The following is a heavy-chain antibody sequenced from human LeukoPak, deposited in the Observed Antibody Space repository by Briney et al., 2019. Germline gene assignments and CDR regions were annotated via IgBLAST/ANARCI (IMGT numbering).Heavy chain of an antibody. CDR3: ARGSSVWFGELVSNMDV. CDR2: MNPNSGNT. Sequence: ASVKVSCKASGYTFTSYDINWVRQATGQGLEWMGWMNPNSGNTGYAQKFQGRVTMTRNTSISTAYMELSSLRSEDTAVYYCARGSSVWFGELVSNMDVWGKGTTVTISS. J-gene: IGHJ6*03. D-gene: IGHD3-10*01. CDR1: GYTFTSYD. V-gene: IGHV1-8*01.